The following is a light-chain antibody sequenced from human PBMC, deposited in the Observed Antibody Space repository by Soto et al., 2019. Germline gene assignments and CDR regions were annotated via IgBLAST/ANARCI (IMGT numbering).Light chain of an antibody. CDR2: GAS. J-gene: IGKJ1*01. CDR3: QQYRDSRT. Sequence: EIVLTQSPGTLSLSPGERATLSCRASRSFSNNYLAWYQQKPGQAPRLLIYGASSRATGIPDRFSGSGSGTDFTLTISRLEPEDFAVYYCQQYRDSRTFGQGTKVDIK. V-gene: IGKV3-20*01. CDR1: RSFSNNY.